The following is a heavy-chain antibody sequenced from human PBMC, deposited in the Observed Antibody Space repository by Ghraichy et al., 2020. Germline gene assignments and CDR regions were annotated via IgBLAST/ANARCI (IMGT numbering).Heavy chain of an antibody. CDR3: VRYGGDRFDY. CDR1: GYVCGHVR. D-gene: IGHD2-21*02. V-gene: IGHV1-46*01. Sequence: ASVKVSCKESGYVCGHVRIPVTCRAPVRRPEWVREFNPRGDTTRYAQKFQGRVTMTRDTATSTFYMELRSLRSEDTAVYYCVRYGGDRFDYWGQGTQVT. CDR2: FNPRGDTT. J-gene: IGHJ4*02.